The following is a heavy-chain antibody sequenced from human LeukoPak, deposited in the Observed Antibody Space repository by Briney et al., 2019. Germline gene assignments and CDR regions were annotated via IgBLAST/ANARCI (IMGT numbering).Heavy chain of an antibody. CDR3: AARRGRGFDP. J-gene: IGHJ5*02. Sequence: SETLSLTCTVSGGSISSSSYYWGWIRQPPGKGLEWIGSIYYSGSTYYNPSLKSRVTISVDTSKNQFSLKLSSVTAADTAVYYCAARRGRGFDPWGQGTLVTVSS. CDR2: IYYSGST. CDR1: GGSISSSSYY. D-gene: IGHD1-1*01. V-gene: IGHV4-39*01.